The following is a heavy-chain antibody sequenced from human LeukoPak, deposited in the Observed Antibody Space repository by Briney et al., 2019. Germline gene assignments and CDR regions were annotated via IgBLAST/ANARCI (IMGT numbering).Heavy chain of an antibody. J-gene: IGHJ4*02. CDR1: GGTFSSYA. CDR2: INPNSGDT. CDR3: ARGGGLRFLEWFSDY. V-gene: IGHV1-2*02. D-gene: IGHD3-3*01. Sequence: GASVKVSCKASGGTFSSYAISWVRQAPGQGLEWMGWINPNSGDTKYAQKFQGRVTMATSITTAYMELSSLRSDDTAVYYCARGGGLRFLEWFSDYWGQGTLVTVSS.